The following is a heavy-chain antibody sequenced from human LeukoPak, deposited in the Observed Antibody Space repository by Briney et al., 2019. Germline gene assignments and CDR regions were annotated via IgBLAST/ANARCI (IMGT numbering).Heavy chain of an antibody. CDR3: ARVWFGESFDY. D-gene: IGHD3-10*01. Sequence: GGPLRLSCAASGFTFSSYEMNWVRQAPGKGLEWVSYISSSGSTIYYADSVKGRFTISRDNAKNSLYLQMNSLRAEDTAVYYCARVWFGESFDYWGQGTLVTVSS. CDR1: GFTFSSYE. V-gene: IGHV3-48*03. J-gene: IGHJ4*02. CDR2: ISSSGSTI.